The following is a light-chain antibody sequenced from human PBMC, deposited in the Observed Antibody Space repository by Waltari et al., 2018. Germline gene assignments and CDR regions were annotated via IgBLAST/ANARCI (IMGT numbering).Light chain of an antibody. CDR3: SSFTRTNSWV. CDR2: DVN. J-gene: IGLJ3*02. Sequence: HSALAQPASVSGSPGQSITISCTGTSSDVGAYNYVSWYQQHPGKAPRLMIYDVNNRPSWVSNRFSGSKSGNTASLTISGLQAEDEADYYCSSFTRTNSWVFGGGTKVTVL. CDR1: SSDVGAYNY. V-gene: IGLV2-14*03.